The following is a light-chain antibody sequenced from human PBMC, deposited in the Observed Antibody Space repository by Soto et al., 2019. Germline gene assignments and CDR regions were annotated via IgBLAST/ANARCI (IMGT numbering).Light chain of an antibody. V-gene: IGKV3-20*01. J-gene: IGKJ3*01. CDR2: CAS. CDR1: QSVNSDY. Sequence: EIVLTQSPGTLSLSPGERATLSCRATQSVNSDYLAWYQQRPGQAPRLLMHCASSRATGIPDRFSGSGSGADFTLTISRLEPEDFAVYYCYHYAYSQFAFGPGTKVDIK. CDR3: YHYAYSQFA.